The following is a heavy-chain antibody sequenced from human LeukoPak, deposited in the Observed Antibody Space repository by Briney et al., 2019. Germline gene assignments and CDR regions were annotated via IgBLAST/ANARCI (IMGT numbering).Heavy chain of an antibody. CDR3: ARSYRIAAAGTGPYYYYYMDV. J-gene: IGHJ6*03. CDR1: GGSISSYY. CDR2: IYYSGST. D-gene: IGHD6-13*01. V-gene: IGHV4-59*01. Sequence: SETLSLTCTVSGGSISSYYWSWIRQPPGKGLEWIGYIYYSGSTNYNPSLKSRVTISVDTSKNQFSLKLSSVTAADTAVYYCARSYRIAAAGTGPYYYYYMDVWGKGTTVTVSS.